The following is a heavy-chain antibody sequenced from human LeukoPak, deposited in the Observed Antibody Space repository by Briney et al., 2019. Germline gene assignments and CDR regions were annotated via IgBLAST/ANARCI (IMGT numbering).Heavy chain of an antibody. CDR2: ISSSSSYI. D-gene: IGHD3-22*01. J-gene: IGHJ3*02. Sequence: GGSLRLSCAASGFTFSSYSMNWVRQAPGKGLEWVSSISSSSSYIYYADSVKGRFTISRDNAKNSLYLQMNSLRAEDTAVYYCARYYYGSSGYSLGAFDIWGQGTMVTVSS. CDR1: GFTFSSYS. CDR3: ARYYYGSSGYSLGAFDI. V-gene: IGHV3-21*01.